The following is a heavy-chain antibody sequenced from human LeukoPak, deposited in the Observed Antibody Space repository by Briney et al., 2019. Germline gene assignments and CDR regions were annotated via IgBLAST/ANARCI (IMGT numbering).Heavy chain of an antibody. J-gene: IGHJ4*02. CDR1: GYTFTGYY. CDR2: INPNSGGT. D-gene: IGHD3-10*01. Sequence: VASVKVSCKASGYTFTGYYMHWVRQAPGQGLEWMGWINPNSGGTNYAQKLQGRVTMTTDTSTSTAYMDLRSLRSDGTAVYYCARDYGSGSQRFDYWGQGTLVTVSS. CDR3: ARDYGSGSQRFDY. V-gene: IGHV1-2*02.